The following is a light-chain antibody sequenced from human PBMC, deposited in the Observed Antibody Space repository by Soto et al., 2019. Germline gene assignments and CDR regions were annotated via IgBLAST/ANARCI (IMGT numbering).Light chain of an antibody. CDR1: SSNVGSYKL. Sequence: QSALTQPASVSGSPGQSITISCTGTSSNVGSYKLVSWYQQHPGKAPKLLIYGVTIRPSGISNRFSGSKSGSTASLTISGLRDEDEADYYCSSYSTSYFYFFGSGTKVTVL. CDR3: SSYSTSYFYF. CDR2: GVT. V-gene: IGLV2-14*02. J-gene: IGLJ1*01.